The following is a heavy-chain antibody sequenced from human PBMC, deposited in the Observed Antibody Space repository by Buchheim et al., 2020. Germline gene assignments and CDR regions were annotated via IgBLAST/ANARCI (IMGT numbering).Heavy chain of an antibody. V-gene: IGHV3-30*18. Sequence: QVQLVESGGGVVQPGRSLRLSCVGSGFSFSSFGMNWVRRAPGKGLEWVAVISYDGRNDYEADSVKGRFTISRDNSKNTLYLQMNSLTADDTAVYYCAKDGGTVTMNRGVMISYGMDVWDQGTT. CDR2: ISYDGRND. J-gene: IGHJ6*02. CDR1: GFSFSSFG. CDR3: AKDGGTVTMNRGVMISYGMDV. D-gene: IGHD3-10*01.